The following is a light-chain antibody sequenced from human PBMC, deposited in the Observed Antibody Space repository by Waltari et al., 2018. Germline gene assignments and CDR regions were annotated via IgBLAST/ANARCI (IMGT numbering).Light chain of an antibody. Sequence: QSALTQPPSASGSPGQSVTISCTGTSSDVGGYNYVSWYRQNPGKAPELMIFEVSKRPSGVPSRFSGSKSVNSASLTVSGLQAEDEADYYCSSYAGSNSFDVVFGGGTKLTVL. J-gene: IGLJ2*01. CDR3: SSYAGSNSFDVV. CDR2: EVS. V-gene: IGLV2-8*01. CDR1: SSDVGGYNY.